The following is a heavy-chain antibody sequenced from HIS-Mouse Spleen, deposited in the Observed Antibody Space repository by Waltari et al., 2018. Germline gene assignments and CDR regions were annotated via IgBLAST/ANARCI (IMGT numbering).Heavy chain of an antibody. CDR3: ARDSLGDAFDI. V-gene: IGHV4-39*07. CDR1: GGSISSSSYY. D-gene: IGHD7-27*01. Sequence: QLQLQDSGPGLVKPSETLSLTCTVSGGSISSSSYYLGWIRQPPGKGLEWIGSIYYRWSTYYNPSLKSRFTISVDTSKNQFSLKLSSVTAADTAVYYCARDSLGDAFDIWGQGTMVTVSS. CDR2: IYYRWST. J-gene: IGHJ3*02.